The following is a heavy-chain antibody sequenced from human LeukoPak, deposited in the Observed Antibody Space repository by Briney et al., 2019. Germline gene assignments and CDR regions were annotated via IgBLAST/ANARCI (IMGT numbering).Heavy chain of an antibody. J-gene: IGHJ4*02. Sequence: SVKVSCKASGGTFSSYAISWVRQAPGQGLEWMGGIIPIFGTANYAQKFQGRVTITADESTSTAYMELSSLRSEDTAVYYCARVAHTAMVTTRFDYWGQGTLVTVSS. D-gene: IGHD5-18*01. CDR1: GGTFSSYA. V-gene: IGHV1-69*13. CDR3: ARVAHTAMVTTRFDY. CDR2: IIPIFGTA.